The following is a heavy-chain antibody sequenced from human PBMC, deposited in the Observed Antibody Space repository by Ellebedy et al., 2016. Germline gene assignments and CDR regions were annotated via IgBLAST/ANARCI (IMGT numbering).Heavy chain of an antibody. Sequence: SLKISXATSGFTFDDYALHWVRQVPGKGLEWVSGISWNSAAIGYGEAVKGRFTISRDSAKNYLYLQMNSLRVEDTALYFCATGTMDYLHHWGQGTLVTVSS. CDR3: ATGTMDYLHH. D-gene: IGHD3-10*01. CDR2: ISWNSAAI. J-gene: IGHJ4*02. V-gene: IGHV3-9*01. CDR1: GFTFDDYA.